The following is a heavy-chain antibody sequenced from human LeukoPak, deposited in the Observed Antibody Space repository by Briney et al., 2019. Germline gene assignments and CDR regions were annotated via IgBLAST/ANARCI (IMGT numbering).Heavy chain of an antibody. J-gene: IGHJ5*02. D-gene: IGHD1-7*01. Sequence: PGGSLRLSCAASGFTFSSYAMHWVRQAPGKGLEWVAVISYDGSNKYYADSVKGRFTISRDNSKNTLYLQMNSLRAEDTAVYYCARAPLELPEWFDPWGQGTLVTVSS. CDR1: GFTFSSYA. V-gene: IGHV3-30-3*01. CDR3: ARAPLELPEWFDP. CDR2: ISYDGSNK.